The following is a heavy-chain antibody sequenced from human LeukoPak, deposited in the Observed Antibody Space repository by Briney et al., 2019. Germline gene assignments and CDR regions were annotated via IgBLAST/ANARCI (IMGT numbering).Heavy chain of an antibody. D-gene: IGHD1-26*01. CDR1: GGSISSGSYY. CDR2: IYYSGST. J-gene: IGHJ4*02. V-gene: IGHV4-61*01. CDR3: ARDPSSGSFDY. Sequence: TSETLSLTCTVSGGSISSGSYYWSWIRQPPGKGLEWIGYIYYSGSTNYNPSLKSRVTISVDTSKNQFSLKLSSVTAADTAVYYCARDPSSGSFDYWGQGTLVTVSS.